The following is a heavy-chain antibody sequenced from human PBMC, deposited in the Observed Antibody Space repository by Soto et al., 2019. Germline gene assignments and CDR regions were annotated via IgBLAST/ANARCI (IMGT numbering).Heavy chain of an antibody. V-gene: IGHV3-30-3*01. CDR1: GFTFSSYA. D-gene: IGHD6-13*01. CDR3: GGEVAAAGYYYYYGMDV. Sequence: PGGSLRLSCAASGFTFSSYAMHWVRQAPGKGLEWVAVISYDGSNKYYADSVKGRFTISRDNSKNTLYLQMNSLRAEDTAVYYCGGEVAAAGYYYYYGMDVWGQGTTVTVSS. J-gene: IGHJ6*02. CDR2: ISYDGSNK.